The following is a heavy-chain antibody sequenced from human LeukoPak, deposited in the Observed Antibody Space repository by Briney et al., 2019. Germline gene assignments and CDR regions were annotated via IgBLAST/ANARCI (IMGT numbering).Heavy chain of an antibody. V-gene: IGHV3-23*01. CDR3: AKGDGVTCYSGIAY. CDR1: GLTFSNYA. Sequence: GGSLRLSCAASGLTFSNYAMSWVRQVPGKGLEWVSAISGSGGSTYYADSVKGRFTISRDNSKNTLYLQMNSLRAEDTAVYYCAKGDGVTCYSGIAYWGQGTLVTVSS. J-gene: IGHJ4*02. D-gene: IGHD2-15*01. CDR2: ISGSGGST.